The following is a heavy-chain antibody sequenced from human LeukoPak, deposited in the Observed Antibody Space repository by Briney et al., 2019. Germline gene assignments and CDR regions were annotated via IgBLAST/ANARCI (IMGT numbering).Heavy chain of an antibody. CDR1: GGASSGYY. CDR3: AWTRDGYLRY. V-gene: IGHV4-34*01. J-gene: IGHJ4*02. Sequence: SETLSLTCAVYGGASSGYYGTWMRQAPGKGLEWIGEIDHQGSTNYNPSLKSRVTISVDTSKSQFSLRLSSVTAADTAVYYCAWTRDGYLRYWGQGTLVTVSS. D-gene: IGHD5-24*01. CDR2: IDHQGST.